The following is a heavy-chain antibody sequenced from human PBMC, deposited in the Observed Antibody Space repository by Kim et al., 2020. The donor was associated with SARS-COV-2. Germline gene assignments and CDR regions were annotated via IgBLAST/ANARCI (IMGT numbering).Heavy chain of an antibody. V-gene: IGHV1-58*01. CDR2: NT. Sequence: NTNYAKKVQERVSITRDMSTSTAYMELSSRRSEDTAVYYCASGRGREVDYWGQGTLVTVSS. D-gene: IGHD1-26*01. CDR3: ASGRGREVDY. J-gene: IGHJ4*02.